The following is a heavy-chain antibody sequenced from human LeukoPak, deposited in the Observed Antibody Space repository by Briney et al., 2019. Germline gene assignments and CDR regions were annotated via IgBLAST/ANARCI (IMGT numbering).Heavy chain of an antibody. CDR1: GFTFSGYS. CDR2: IRSSGSPI. J-gene: IGHJ4*02. V-gene: IGHV3-48*02. Sequence: GGSLRLSCAASGFTFSGYSMNWVRQAPGKGLEWVVYIRSSGSPIYYADSVKGRFTISRDNAKNSLYLQMNSLRDEDTAVYYCVRDPDALDYWGQGTLVTVSS. CDR3: VRDPDALDY.